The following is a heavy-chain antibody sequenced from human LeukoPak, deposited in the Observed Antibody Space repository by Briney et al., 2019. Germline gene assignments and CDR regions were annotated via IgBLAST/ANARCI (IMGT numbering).Heavy chain of an antibody. J-gene: IGHJ3*02. CDR1: GFTVSSNY. V-gene: IGHV3-53*01. CDR2: FYSGGST. Sequence: GGSLRLSCATPGFTVSSNYMSWVRQAPGKGLEWVSVFYSGGSTYYADSVKGRFTISRDNSKNTLYLQMNSLRAEDTAVYYCAGDYYDSSGYYLGAFDIWGQGTMVTVSS. D-gene: IGHD3-22*01. CDR3: AGDYYDSSGYYLGAFDI.